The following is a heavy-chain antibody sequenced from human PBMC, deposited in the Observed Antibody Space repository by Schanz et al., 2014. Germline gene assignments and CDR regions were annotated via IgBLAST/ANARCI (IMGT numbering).Heavy chain of an antibody. D-gene: IGHD2-15*01. Sequence: DVQLLESGGGLVQPGGSLRLSCAASGFTFNSYAMTWVRQAPGKGLEWVSSISHSGGSKYYADSVKGRFTISRDNSENTLCLQMINLSADDTAVFYCAKGMRYCSGGTCYDYYYYGLDVWGQGTTVTVSS. CDR1: GFTFNSYA. J-gene: IGHJ6*02. V-gene: IGHV3-23*01. CDR2: ISHSGGSK. CDR3: AKGMRYCSGGTCYDYYYYGLDV.